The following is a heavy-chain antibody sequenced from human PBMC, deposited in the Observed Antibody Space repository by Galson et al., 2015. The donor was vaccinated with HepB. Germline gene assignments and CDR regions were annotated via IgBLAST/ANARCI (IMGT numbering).Heavy chain of an antibody. CDR2: IFHTGTT. CDR1: GGSISISTW. CDR3: ARKLSDYNGVDI. V-gene: IGHV4/OR15-8*01. J-gene: IGHJ6*01. Sequence: SETLSLTCGVSGGSISISTWWTWVRQAPGKGLEWIGEIFHTGTTNYNPSLQSRVTISLEKSKNQFSLRLSSVTAADTALYHCARKLSDYNGVDIWGPGTTVTVSS. D-gene: IGHD3-16*02.